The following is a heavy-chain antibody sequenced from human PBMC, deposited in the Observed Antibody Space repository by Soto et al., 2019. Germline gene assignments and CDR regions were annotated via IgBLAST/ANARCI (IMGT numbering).Heavy chain of an antibody. CDR1: GFTFSNAW. V-gene: IGHV3-15*01. CDR3: TTVRVDVGDRDDAFDI. D-gene: IGHD3-16*01. J-gene: IGHJ3*02. Sequence: GGSLRLSCAASGFTFSNAWMSWVRQAPGKGLEWVGRIKSKTDGGTTDYAAPVKGRFTISRDDSKNTLYLQMNSLKTEDTAVYYCTTVRVDVGDRDDAFDIWGQGTMVTVSS. CDR2: IKSKTDGGTT.